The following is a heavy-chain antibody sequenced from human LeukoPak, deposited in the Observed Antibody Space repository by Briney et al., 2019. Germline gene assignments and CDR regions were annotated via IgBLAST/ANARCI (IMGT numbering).Heavy chain of an antibody. J-gene: IGHJ4*02. V-gene: IGHV3-7*01. D-gene: IGHD3-3*01. CDR2: TKGDGSEK. Sequence: GGSLRLSCAASGFTFSSYWMTWVRQAQGKGLEWVGNTKGDGSEKYYVDSVKGRFTISRDNAKNSLYLQMNSLRAEDTAVYYCARDFRFLEDYWGQGTLVTVSS. CDR3: ARDFRFLEDY. CDR1: GFTFSSYW.